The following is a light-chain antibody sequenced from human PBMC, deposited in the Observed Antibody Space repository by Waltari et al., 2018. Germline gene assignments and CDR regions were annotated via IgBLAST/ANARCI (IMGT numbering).Light chain of an antibody. Sequence: QSALTQPRPVSGSPGQSVTISCTGTSSDVCTYKYVSWHQQHPGQAPKLIIFDVSKRPSGVPDRFSGSKSGDTASLTISGLQAEDEADYYCCSYTVSNTLLFGGGTKLTVL. J-gene: IGLJ3*02. CDR1: SSDVCTYKY. V-gene: IGLV2-11*01. CDR3: CSYTVSNTLL. CDR2: DVS.